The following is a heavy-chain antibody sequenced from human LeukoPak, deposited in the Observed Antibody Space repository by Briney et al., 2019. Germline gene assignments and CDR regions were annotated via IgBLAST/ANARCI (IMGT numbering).Heavy chain of an antibody. Sequence: GASVKVSCKASGYTFTGYYMHWVRQAPGQGLEWRGWINPNSGGTNYAQKFQGRVTMTRDTSISTAYMELSSLRSDDTAVYYCARGYDSSGINWFDPWGQGTLVTVSS. CDR1: GYTFTGYY. V-gene: IGHV1-2*02. CDR3: ARGYDSSGINWFDP. CDR2: INPNSGGT. J-gene: IGHJ5*02. D-gene: IGHD3-22*01.